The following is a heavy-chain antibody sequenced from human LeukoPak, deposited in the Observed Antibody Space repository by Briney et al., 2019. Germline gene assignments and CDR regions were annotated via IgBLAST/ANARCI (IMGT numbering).Heavy chain of an antibody. CDR2: LVGSRSG. J-gene: IGHJ4*02. V-gene: IGHV3-23*01. CDR3: AKGRDFWSGYSLDY. Sequence: PGESLRLSCVAPGFTFSSYTMSWVRQAPGKGLEWACGLVGSRSGYYADSVKGRFTVSRDNSKDTFYLQMTGLRTEDTAVYYCAKGRDFWSGYSLDYWGQGTLVTVSS. D-gene: IGHD3-3*01. CDR1: GFTFSSYT.